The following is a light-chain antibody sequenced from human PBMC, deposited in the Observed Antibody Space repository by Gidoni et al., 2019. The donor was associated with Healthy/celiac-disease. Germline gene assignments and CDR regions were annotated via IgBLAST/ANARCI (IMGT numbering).Light chain of an antibody. J-gene: IGLJ2*01. V-gene: IGLV3-1*01. CDR2: QDS. Sequence: SYELTQPPSVSVSPGQTASITCSGDKLGDKYACLYQQKPGQSPVLVIYQDSKRPSGIPERFSGSNSWNTATLTIRGTQAMDEADYYCQAWDSSTGVFGGGTKLTVL. CDR3: QAWDSSTGV. CDR1: KLGDKY.